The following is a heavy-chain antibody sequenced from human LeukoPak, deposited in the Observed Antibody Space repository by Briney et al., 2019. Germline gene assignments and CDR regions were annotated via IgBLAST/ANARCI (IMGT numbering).Heavy chain of an antibody. CDR1: GGSISSGDYY. V-gene: IGHV4-30-4*01. Sequence: PSETLSLTCTVSGGSISSGDYYWSWIRQPPGKGLEWIGYIYYSGTTYYNPSLKSRVTISVDTSKNQFSLKLTSVTAADTAVYYCARGLYGSGSYYWGQGTLVTVSS. CDR2: IYYSGTT. J-gene: IGHJ4*02. D-gene: IGHD3-10*01. CDR3: ARGLYGSGSYY.